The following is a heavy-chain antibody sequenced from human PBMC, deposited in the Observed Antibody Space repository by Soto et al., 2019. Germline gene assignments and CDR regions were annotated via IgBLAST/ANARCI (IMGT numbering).Heavy chain of an antibody. D-gene: IGHD1-26*01. CDR3: ARDRGSYAIDY. CDR2: ISANNGNT. V-gene: IGHV1-18*01. J-gene: IGHJ4*02. CDR1: GYTFTSYG. Sequence: QVQLVQSGAEVKKPGASVKVSCKASGYTFTSYGISWVRQAPGQGLEWMGWISANNGNTNKAQKLQGRVTMTTDASTSPAFMERRSLRSDDTAVYYCARDRGSYAIDYWGQGTLVTVSS.